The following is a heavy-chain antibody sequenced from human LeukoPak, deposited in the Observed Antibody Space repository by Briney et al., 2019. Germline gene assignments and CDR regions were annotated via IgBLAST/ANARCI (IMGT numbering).Heavy chain of an antibody. CDR1: GLSFRDSE. J-gene: IGHJ4*02. CDR3: SRRFRD. V-gene: IGHV3-48*03. Sequence: GGSLRLSCVGSGLSFRDSEVNWVRQAPGKGLEWVAHVRADGATKWYADSVRARFNIARDNARNSVFLQMNSLRVDDSATYYCSRRFRDWGQGILVTVSS. CDR2: VRADGATK. D-gene: IGHD3-10*01.